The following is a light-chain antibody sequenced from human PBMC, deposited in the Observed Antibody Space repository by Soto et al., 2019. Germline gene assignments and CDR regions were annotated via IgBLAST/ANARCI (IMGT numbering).Light chain of an antibody. CDR1: QSIKNW. Sequence: DVQMTQSPSTLSASVGDRVTITCRASQSIKNWLAWYQQKPGTAPKFLIYDASTLESGVPSRFSGSGSGTEFTLTISSLQADDFATYFCQQYDDYPLTFGGGTKVDIK. V-gene: IGKV1-5*01. CDR3: QQYDDYPLT. CDR2: DAS. J-gene: IGKJ4*01.